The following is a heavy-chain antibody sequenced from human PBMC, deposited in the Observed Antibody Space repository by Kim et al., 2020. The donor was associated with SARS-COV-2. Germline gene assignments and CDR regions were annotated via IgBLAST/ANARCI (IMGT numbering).Heavy chain of an antibody. D-gene: IGHD3-16*01. CDR3: ARHLYYDYGQYYSGMDV. CDR1: EFKFSNYW. CDR2: IYPGDSET. V-gene: IGHV5-51*01. J-gene: IGHJ6*02. Sequence: GESLKISCKGSEFKFSNYWIAWVRQMPGRGLEWMGIIYPGDSETRYSPSFQGQVTISADKSISTAYLQWSSLRASDTAMYYCARHLYYDYGQYYSGMDVWGQGASVTVSS.